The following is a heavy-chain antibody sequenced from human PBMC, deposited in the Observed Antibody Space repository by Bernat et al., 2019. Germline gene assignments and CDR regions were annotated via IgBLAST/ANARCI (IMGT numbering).Heavy chain of an antibody. CDR1: GSTVSSNH. V-gene: IGHV3-53*01. CDR3: ARRGEGELLSPYYYGMDV. CDR2: IYNDGST. J-gene: IGHJ6*02. Sequence: EVQLVESGGGLIQPGGSLRLSCAASGSTVSSNHMNWVRRAPGRGLEWVSVIYNDGSTFYADSVKGRFTISRDNSKNTLYLQMKSRRAEDTAVYYCARRGEGELLSPYYYGMDVWGQGTTVTVSS. D-gene: IGHD1-26*01.